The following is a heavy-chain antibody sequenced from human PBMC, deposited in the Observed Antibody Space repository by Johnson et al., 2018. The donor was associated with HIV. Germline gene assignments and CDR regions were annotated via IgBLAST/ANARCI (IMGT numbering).Heavy chain of an antibody. J-gene: IGHJ3*02. CDR1: GFTFSTYG. CDR3: AREGPYWAFDI. Sequence: QVQLVESGGGVVQPGRSLRLSCAASGFTFSTYGMHWVRQAPGKGLEWVALIWYDGRETDYADSVKGRLIISRDNAKNSLYLQMSSLRAEDTAVYYCAREGPYWAFDIWGQGTMVTVSS. D-gene: IGHD2-15*01. CDR2: IWYDGRET. V-gene: IGHV3-33*01.